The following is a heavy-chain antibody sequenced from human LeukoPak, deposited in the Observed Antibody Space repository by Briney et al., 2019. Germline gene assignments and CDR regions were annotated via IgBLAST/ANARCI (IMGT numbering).Heavy chain of an antibody. J-gene: IGHJ4*02. CDR1: GGSISSYY. Sequence: SETLSLTCTVSGGSISSYYWSWIRQPPGKGLEWIGSIYYSGSTYYNPSLKSRVTISVDTSKNQFFLKLSSVTAADTAVYYCARDRRGYSYGYIDYWGQGTLVTVSS. V-gene: IGHV4-59*12. CDR3: ARDRRGYSYGYIDY. CDR2: IYYSGST. D-gene: IGHD5-18*01.